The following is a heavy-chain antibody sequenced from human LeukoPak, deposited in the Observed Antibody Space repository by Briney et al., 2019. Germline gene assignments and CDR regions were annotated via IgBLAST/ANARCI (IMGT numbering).Heavy chain of an antibody. CDR2: IRRKADSYAT. D-gene: IGHD3-22*01. V-gene: IGHV3-73*01. CDR1: GFTFSGSD. Sequence: GGSLRLSCAASGFTFSGSDVHWVRQASGKGLEWVGRIRRKADSYATAYAASVKGRFTISRDDSKNTAYLQMNSLKTEDTAVYYCTRLGTVIVALDYWGQGTLVTVSP. J-gene: IGHJ4*02. CDR3: TRLGTVIVALDY.